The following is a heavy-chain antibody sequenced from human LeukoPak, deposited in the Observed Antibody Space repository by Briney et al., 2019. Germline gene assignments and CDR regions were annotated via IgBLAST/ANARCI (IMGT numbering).Heavy chain of an antibody. D-gene: IGHD3-22*01. V-gene: IGHV4-38-2*01. J-gene: IGHJ4*02. Sequence: SETLSLTCAVSGYSISSGYYWGWIRQPPGKGLEWIGNIYHGRSTYYNPSLKSRVTISVDTSKNQFSLKLSSVTAADTAVYYCARYYYDSSGYYWGNFDYWGQGTLVTVSS. CDR3: ARYYYDSSGYYWGNFDY. CDR2: IYHGRST. CDR1: GYSISSGYY.